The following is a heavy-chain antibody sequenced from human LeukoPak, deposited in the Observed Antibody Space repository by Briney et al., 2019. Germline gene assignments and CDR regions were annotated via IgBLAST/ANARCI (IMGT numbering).Heavy chain of an antibody. D-gene: IGHD3-3*01. CDR2: INHSGST. Sequence: SETLSLTCAVYGGSFSGYYWSWIRQPPGKGLEWIGEINHSGSTNYNPSLKSRVTISVDTSKNQFSLKLSSVTAADTAVYYCARLSLKVLEWSPTKGKETHYFDYWGQGTLVTVSS. J-gene: IGHJ4*02. CDR1: GGSFSGYY. V-gene: IGHV4-34*01. CDR3: ARLSLKVLEWSPTKGKETHYFDY.